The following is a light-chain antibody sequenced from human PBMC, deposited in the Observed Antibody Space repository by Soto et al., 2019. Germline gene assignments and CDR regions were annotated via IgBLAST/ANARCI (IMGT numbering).Light chain of an antibody. V-gene: IGKV1-39*01. J-gene: IGKJ1*01. Sequence: DIQMTQSPSSLSASVGDRVTITCRASQTIKNYLNWFQQKPGQAPKGLIYAASSLQSGVPSRFSGSGSGTDFTLTISSLQPEDFATYYCEQAYNTPRTVGRGTKLEIK. CDR1: QTIKNY. CDR3: EQAYNTPRT. CDR2: AAS.